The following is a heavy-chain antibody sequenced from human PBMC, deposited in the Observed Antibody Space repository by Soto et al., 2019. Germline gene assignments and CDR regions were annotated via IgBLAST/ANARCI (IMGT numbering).Heavy chain of an antibody. J-gene: IGHJ3*02. Sequence: PSETLSLTCAVYGGSFSGYYWSWIRQPPGKGLEWIGEINHSGSTNYNPSLKSRVTISVDTSKNQFSLKLSSVTAADTAVYYCARQGRIAAVLYIWGQGTMVTVS. CDR1: GGSFSGYY. CDR2: INHSGST. D-gene: IGHD6-13*01. V-gene: IGHV4-34*01. CDR3: ARQGRIAAVLYI.